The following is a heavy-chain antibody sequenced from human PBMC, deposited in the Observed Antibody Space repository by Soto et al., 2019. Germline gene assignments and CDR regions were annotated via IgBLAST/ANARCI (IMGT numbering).Heavy chain of an antibody. D-gene: IGHD4-17*01. Sequence: QVQLVQSGAEVKKPGSSVKVSCKASGGTFSSYAISWVRQAPGQGLEWMGGIITIFGTANYAQKFQGRVTITADESTSTAYMELSSLRSEDTAVYYCARGTAMTTVADWYFDLWGRGTLVTVSS. CDR2: IITIFGTA. J-gene: IGHJ2*01. V-gene: IGHV1-69*12. CDR3: ARGTAMTTVADWYFDL. CDR1: GGTFSSYA.